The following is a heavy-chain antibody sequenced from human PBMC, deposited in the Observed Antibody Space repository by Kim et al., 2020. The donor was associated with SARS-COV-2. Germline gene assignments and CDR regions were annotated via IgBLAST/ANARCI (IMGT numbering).Heavy chain of an antibody. CDR2: FDPEDGET. Sequence: ASVKVSCKVSGYTLTELSMHWVRQAPGKGLEWMGGFDPEDGETIYAQKFQGRVTMTEDTSTDTAYMELSSLRSEDTDVYYCATGTPLKDIVVVPAAMLYYYGMDVWGQGTTVTVSS. D-gene: IGHD2-2*01. CDR1: GYTLTELS. J-gene: IGHJ6*02. V-gene: IGHV1-24*01. CDR3: ATGTPLKDIVVVPAAMLYYYGMDV.